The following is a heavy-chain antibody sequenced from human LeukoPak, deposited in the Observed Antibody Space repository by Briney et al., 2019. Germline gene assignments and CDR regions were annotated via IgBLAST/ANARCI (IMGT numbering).Heavy chain of an antibody. Sequence: GASVKVPCKASGYTFTGYYMHWVRQAPGQGLEWMGWISAYNGNTNYAQKLQGRVTMTTDTSTSTAYMELRSLRSDDTAVYYCAIGSGIAAADPFDYWGQGTLVTVSS. J-gene: IGHJ4*02. D-gene: IGHD6-13*01. V-gene: IGHV1-18*04. CDR2: ISAYNGNT. CDR1: GYTFTGYY. CDR3: AIGSGIAAADPFDY.